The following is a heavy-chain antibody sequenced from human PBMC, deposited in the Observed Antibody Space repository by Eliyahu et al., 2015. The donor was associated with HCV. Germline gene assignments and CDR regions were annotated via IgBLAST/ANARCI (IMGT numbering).Heavy chain of an antibody. J-gene: IGHJ4*02. CDR3: ARVVREWLPLYYFDY. V-gene: IGHV4-59*01. CDR1: GGSISSYY. Sequence: QVQLQESGPGLVKPSETLSLTCXXSGGSISSYYWXWIRQPPGKGLEWIGXIYYSGXTNYNPSLKSRVTISVDTSKNQFSLKLSSVTAADTAVYYCARVVREWLPLYYFDYWGQGTLVTVSS. D-gene: IGHD5-12*01. CDR2: IYYSGXT.